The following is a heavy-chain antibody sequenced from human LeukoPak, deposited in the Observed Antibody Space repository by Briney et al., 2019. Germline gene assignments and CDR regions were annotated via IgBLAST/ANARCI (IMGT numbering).Heavy chain of an antibody. Sequence: PSETLSLTCAVYSGSFSDFYWSWIRQSPGKGLEWIGEISHSGSTHYSSALKSRVTISIDTSKNQFSLKLSSVTAADTAVYYCARGRPRGQYTSNWTEYFQTWGRAPWSPSPQ. CDR3: ARGRPRGQYTSNWTEYFQT. J-gene: IGHJ1*01. D-gene: IGHD1-20*01. CDR1: SGSFSDFY. V-gene: IGHV4-34*01. CDR2: ISHSGST.